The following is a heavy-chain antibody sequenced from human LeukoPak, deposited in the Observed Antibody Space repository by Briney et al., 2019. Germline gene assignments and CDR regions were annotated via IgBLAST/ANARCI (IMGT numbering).Heavy chain of an antibody. D-gene: IGHD1-26*01. Sequence: GGSLRLSCAACGFTFSSYGMHGVRQAPGKGLEWGAVISYDGSNKYYADAVKGRFTISRDNSKNTLYLQVNSPRAEDTAVYYCARDGFKTLERALDYWGQGTLVTVSS. CDR3: ARDGFKTLERALDY. CDR1: GFTFSSYG. CDR2: ISYDGSNK. V-gene: IGHV3-30*03. J-gene: IGHJ4*02.